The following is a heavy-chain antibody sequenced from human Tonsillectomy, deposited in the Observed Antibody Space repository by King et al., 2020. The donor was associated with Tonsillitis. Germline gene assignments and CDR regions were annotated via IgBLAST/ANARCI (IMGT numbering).Heavy chain of an antibody. V-gene: IGHV4-61*01. CDR1: GGAVSCGCYY. CDR3: ARDLFFGAAFDI. CDR2: SYYSGST. Sequence: QLQLQESGPGLVKPSETLSLTCTVSGGAVSCGCYYWSWIRQPPGKGLEWIGYSYYSGSTNYNPSLKSRVTISADTSKNQFSLKLSSVTAADTAVYYCARDLFFGAAFDIWGQGTMVTVSS. D-gene: IGHD3-16*01. J-gene: IGHJ3*02.